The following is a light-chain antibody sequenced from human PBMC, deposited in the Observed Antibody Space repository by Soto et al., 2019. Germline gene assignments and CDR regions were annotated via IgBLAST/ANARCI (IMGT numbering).Light chain of an antibody. CDR1: QSVSTD. CDR2: DAS. CDR3: QHPPTS. V-gene: IGKV3-11*01. J-gene: IGKJ4*01. Sequence: ALAQSPVALSLSPGERATLSYRASQSVSTDLAWYQQKPGQAPRLLIYDASNRATGIPVRFAGSGSGTDFALTISSLEPEDFVLYYCQHPPTSFGGGTKVDIK.